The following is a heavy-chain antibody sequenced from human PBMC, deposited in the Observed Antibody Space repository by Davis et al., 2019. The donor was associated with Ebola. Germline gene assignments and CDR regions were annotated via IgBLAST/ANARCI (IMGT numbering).Heavy chain of an antibody. CDR3: ARLGGYCGGDCYSNYYYYYYMDV. V-gene: IGHV5-51*01. CDR2: IYPGDSDT. Sequence: GESLKISCKGSGYSFTSYWIGWVRQMPGKGLEWMGIIYPGDSDTRYSPSFQGQVTISADKSISTAYLQWSSLKASDTAMYYCARLGGYCGGDCYSNYYYYYYMDVWGKGTTVTVSS. D-gene: IGHD2-21*01. J-gene: IGHJ6*03. CDR1: GYSFTSYW.